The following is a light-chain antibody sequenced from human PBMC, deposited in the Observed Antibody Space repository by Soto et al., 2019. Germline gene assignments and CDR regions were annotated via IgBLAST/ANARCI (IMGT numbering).Light chain of an antibody. CDR1: QPIRSW. V-gene: IGKV1-5*01. CDR2: DAS. Sequence: DIQMTQSPSTLCGSVGDSVTITCRASQPIRSWLAWYQQKPGKTPKLLIYDASNRATGIPARFSGSGSGTDLITTNISVEHEDFAVYYCQQRSNWPPITFGQGPRLEIK. CDR3: QQRSNWPPIT. J-gene: IGKJ5*01.